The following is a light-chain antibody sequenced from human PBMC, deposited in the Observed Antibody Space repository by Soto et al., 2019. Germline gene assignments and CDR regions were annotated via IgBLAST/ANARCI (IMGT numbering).Light chain of an antibody. CDR1: QNVYNN. CDR3: QQCRNWPLT. J-gene: IGKJ4*01. V-gene: IGKV3-15*01. CDR2: DAS. Sequence: EIVMTQSPATLSVSPGEGATLSCKASQNVYNNLAWYQQRRGQPPRLLIYDASTRATGISARFSGSGYGTEFTLTSSSLQSEDFAVYFCQQCRNWPLTFGGGTKVEIK.